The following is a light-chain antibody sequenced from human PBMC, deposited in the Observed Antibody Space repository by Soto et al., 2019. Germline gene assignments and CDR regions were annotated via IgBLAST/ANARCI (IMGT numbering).Light chain of an antibody. Sequence: EIVLTQSPATLSLSPGERATLSCRASQTVSSYLLWYQQKPGQAPRLLIYDASNRASGTPARFSGSGSGTDFTLTISSLQAEDVAVYYCQQYYSPPLTFGGGTKV. V-gene: IGKV3-11*01. J-gene: IGKJ4*01. CDR2: DAS. CDR1: QTVSSY. CDR3: QQYYSPPLT.